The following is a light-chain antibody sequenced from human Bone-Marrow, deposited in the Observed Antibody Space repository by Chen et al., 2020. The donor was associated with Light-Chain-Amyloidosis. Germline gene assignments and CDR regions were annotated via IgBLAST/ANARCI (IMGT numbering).Light chain of an antibody. CDR2: RDT. Sequence: SYELTHPPSVSAPPGQTARITCSGDDLPTKYAYWYQQKPGQAPVLVIHRDTERPSGISERFSGSSSGTTATLTISGVQAEDEADYHCQSADSSGTYEVIFGGGTKLTVL. CDR1: DLPTKY. V-gene: IGLV3-25*03. J-gene: IGLJ2*01. CDR3: QSADSSGTYEVI.